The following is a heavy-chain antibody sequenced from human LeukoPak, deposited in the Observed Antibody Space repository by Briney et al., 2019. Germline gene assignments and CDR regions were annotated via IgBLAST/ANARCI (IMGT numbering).Heavy chain of an antibody. V-gene: IGHV3-48*02. Sequence: PGWSLRLSCAASGFTFSSYSMNWVRQAPGKGLEWVSYISSSSSTIYYADSVKGRFTISRDNAKNSLYLQMNSLRDEDTAVYYCARAPPRRYYDSSGSRIYYFDYWGQGTLVTVSS. CDR3: ARAPPRRYYDSSGSRIYYFDY. J-gene: IGHJ4*02. D-gene: IGHD3-22*01. CDR2: ISSSSSTI. CDR1: GFTFSSYS.